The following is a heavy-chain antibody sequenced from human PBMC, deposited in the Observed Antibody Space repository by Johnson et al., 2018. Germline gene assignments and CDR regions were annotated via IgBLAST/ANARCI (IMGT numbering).Heavy chain of an antibody. J-gene: IGHJ1*01. V-gene: IGHV3-64*01. CDR2: ISSNGGST. CDR3: AKDGRLLRYFDWAFIFQH. D-gene: IGHD3-9*01. Sequence: VQLVQSGGGLVQPGGSLRLSCAASGFTFSSYAMHWVRQAPGKGLEYVSAISSNGGSTYYANSVKGRFTISRDNSKNTLYLQMNSLGAEDTAVYYCAKDGRLLRYFDWAFIFQHWGQGTLVTVSS. CDR1: GFTFSSYA.